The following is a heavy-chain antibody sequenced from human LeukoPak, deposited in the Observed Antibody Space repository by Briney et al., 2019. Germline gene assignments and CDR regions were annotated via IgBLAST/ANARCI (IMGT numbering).Heavy chain of an antibody. Sequence: PGRSLRLSCAASGFTFSRYAMHWVRQAPGKGLEGVAVISYDGSNKYYADSVKGRFTISRDNSKNTLYLQMNGLRAEDTAVYYCARDFSRYSGIGGYWGQGTLVTVSS. J-gene: IGHJ4*02. D-gene: IGHD1-26*01. CDR1: GFTFSRYA. CDR2: ISYDGSNK. CDR3: ARDFSRYSGIGGY. V-gene: IGHV3-30-3*01.